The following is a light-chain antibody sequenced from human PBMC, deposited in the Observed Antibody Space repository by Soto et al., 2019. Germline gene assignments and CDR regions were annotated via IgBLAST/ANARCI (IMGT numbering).Light chain of an antibody. CDR2: AAS. CDR3: QQSFITPWT. Sequence: DIQLTQSPSSLSASVGDRFTITCRASQSISDYLNWYQQKPGTAPKLLIYAASTLQSGVPSRFSGSASETDFTLTISSLQPGDFATYYCQQSFITPWTFGQGTKVDIK. CDR1: QSISDY. J-gene: IGKJ1*01. V-gene: IGKV1-39*01.